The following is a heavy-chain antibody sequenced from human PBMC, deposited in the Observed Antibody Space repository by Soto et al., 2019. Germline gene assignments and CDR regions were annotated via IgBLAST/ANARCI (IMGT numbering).Heavy chain of an antibody. CDR3: AKSKGGWTLDF. D-gene: IGHD6-19*01. V-gene: IGHV4-30-4*02. J-gene: IGHJ4*02. Sequence: SETLSLTCTVSGGSISSGAYYWSWIRQPPGKGLEWIGYIYYSGSTYYNPSLKSRVTISADMELSGLTSEDTAVYYCAKSKGGWTLDFWGPGTLVTVSS. CDR2: IYYSGST. CDR1: GGSISSGAYY.